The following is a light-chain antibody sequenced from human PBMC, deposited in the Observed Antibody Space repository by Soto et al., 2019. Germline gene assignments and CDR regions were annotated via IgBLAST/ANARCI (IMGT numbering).Light chain of an antibody. J-gene: IGLJ1*01. CDR1: SSDVGGYKY. V-gene: IGLV2-8*01. CDR3: SSYAGINNLGV. Sequence: QSALTQPPSASGSPGQSVTISCTGTSSDVGGYKYVSWYQQHPGKAPKLMIFEVNKRPSGVPARFSGSKSGNTDSLTVSGLQDEAEADYYCSSYAGINNLGVFGTGTKLTVL. CDR2: EVN.